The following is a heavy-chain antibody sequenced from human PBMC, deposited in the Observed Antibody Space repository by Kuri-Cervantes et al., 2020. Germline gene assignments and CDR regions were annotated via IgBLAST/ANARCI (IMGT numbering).Heavy chain of an antibody. Sequence: ASVKVSCKASGYTFTSYDINWVRQATGQGLEWMGWMNPNSGNTGYAQKFQGRVTMTRNTSISTAYVELSSLRSEDTAVYYCATRIAAAGPTPFDYWGQGTLVTVSS. J-gene: IGHJ4*02. CDR3: ATRIAAAGPTPFDY. V-gene: IGHV1-8*01. CDR2: MNPNSGNT. CDR1: GYTFTSYD. D-gene: IGHD6-13*01.